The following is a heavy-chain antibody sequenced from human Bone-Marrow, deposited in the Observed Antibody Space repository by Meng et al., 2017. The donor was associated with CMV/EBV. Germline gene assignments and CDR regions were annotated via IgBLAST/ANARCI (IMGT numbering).Heavy chain of an antibody. CDR2: IYPCDSDT. D-gene: IGHD2-2*02. V-gene: IGHV5-51*01. CDR1: GYSFTSYW. Sequence: KVSCKGSGYSFTSYWIGWVRQMPGKGLEWMGIIYPCDSDTRYSPSFQGQVTISADKSISTAYLQWSSLKASDTAMYYCARQAYCSSTSCYNPWFDPWGQGNLVNVSS. J-gene: IGHJ5*02. CDR3: ARQAYCSSTSCYNPWFDP.